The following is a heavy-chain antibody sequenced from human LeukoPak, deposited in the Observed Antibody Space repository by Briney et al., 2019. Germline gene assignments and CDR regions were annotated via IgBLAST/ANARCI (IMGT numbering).Heavy chain of an antibody. V-gene: IGHV1-18*01. CDR3: AREGQLGNYYYMDV. D-gene: IGHD1-1*01. CDR2: NSAYNGNT. J-gene: IGHJ6*03. Sequence: ASVKFSCKASGCTVTSYGISWVRQAPGQGLECMGWNSAYNGNTNYAQKLQGRVTMTTDTSTSTAYMELRSLRSDDTAVYYCAREGQLGNYYYMDVWGKGTTVTVSS. CDR1: GCTVTSYG.